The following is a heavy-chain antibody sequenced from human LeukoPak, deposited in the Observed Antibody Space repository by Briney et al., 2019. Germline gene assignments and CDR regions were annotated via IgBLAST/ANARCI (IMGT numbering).Heavy chain of an antibody. CDR1: GYTFTSYA. Sequence: ASVKVSCTASGYTFTSYAMHWVRQAPGQRLEWMGWINAGNDNTKYSPKFQGRVTITRDTSASTAYMELSSLRSEDTAVYYCARTSSASSWYGDFDYWGQGTLVTVSS. D-gene: IGHD6-13*01. CDR3: ARTSSASSWYGDFDY. CDR2: INAGNDNT. V-gene: IGHV1-3*01. J-gene: IGHJ4*02.